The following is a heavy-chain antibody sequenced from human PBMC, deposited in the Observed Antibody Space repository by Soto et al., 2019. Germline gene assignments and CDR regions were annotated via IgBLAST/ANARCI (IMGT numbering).Heavy chain of an antibody. CDR1: GGSISSGGYY. D-gene: IGHD3-3*01. J-gene: IGHJ4*02. CDR3: AGGVGRITIFGVVITYFDY. Sequence: QVQLQESGPGLVKPSQTLSLTCTVSGGSISSGGYYWSWIRQHPGKGLEWIGYIYYSGSTYYNPSLKSRVTISGDTSNKQFYLKISSVTAADTVVYYCAGGVGRITIFGVVITYFDYWGQGTLVTVSS. CDR2: IYYSGST. V-gene: IGHV4-31*03.